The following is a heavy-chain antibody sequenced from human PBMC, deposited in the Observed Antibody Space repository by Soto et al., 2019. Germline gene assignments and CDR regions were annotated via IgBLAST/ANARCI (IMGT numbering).Heavy chain of an antibody. Sequence: SETLSLTCTVSGGSISSSFYYWGWIRQPPGKGPEWIGSVFDSGSTIYNPSLKSRVTISLDTSNNRFSLKLSSVTAADTAVYYCAKKAAATGIKAVFDIWGHGTMVTVSS. CDR1: GGSISSSFYY. J-gene: IGHJ3*02. CDR2: VFDSGST. V-gene: IGHV4-39*01. CDR3: AKKAAATGIKAVFDI. D-gene: IGHD6-13*01.